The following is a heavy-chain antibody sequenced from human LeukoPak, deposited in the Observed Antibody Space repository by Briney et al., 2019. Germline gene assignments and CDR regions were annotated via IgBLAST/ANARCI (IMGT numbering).Heavy chain of an antibody. CDR1: GFTFSSYA. V-gene: IGHV3-23*01. Sequence: EPGGSLRLSCAASGFTFSSYAMSWVRQAPGKGLEWVSAISGSGGSTYYADSVKGRFTISRDNAKNSLYLQMNSLRAEDTALYYCAKAPIVGLAFFDYWGQGTLVTVSS. CDR2: ISGSGGST. D-gene: IGHD2-21*01. CDR3: AKAPIVGLAFFDY. J-gene: IGHJ4*02.